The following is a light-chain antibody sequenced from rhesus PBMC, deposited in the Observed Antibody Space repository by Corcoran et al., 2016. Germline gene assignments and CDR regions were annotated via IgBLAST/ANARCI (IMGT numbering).Light chain of an antibody. CDR3: LQHKSYPLT. V-gene: IGKV1-28*02. J-gene: IGKJ4*01. CDR1: QGISSY. CDR2: DAS. Sequence: DIQMTQSPSSLSASVGDTVTITCRASQGISSYLNWFQQKPGKAPKLLIYDASSLESGVPSRVSGSGSGTDFTLTSSSLQPEDFAAYYCLQHKSYPLTFGGGTKVEIK.